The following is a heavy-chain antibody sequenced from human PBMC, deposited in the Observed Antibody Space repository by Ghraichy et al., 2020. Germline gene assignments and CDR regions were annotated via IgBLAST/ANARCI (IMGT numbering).Heavy chain of an antibody. D-gene: IGHD3-9*01. Sequence: ASVKVSCKASGYTFTGYYMHWVRQAPGQGLEWMGWINPNSGGTNYAQKFQGRVTMTRDTSISTAYMELSRLRSDDTAVYYCARCITIFCQGVGAFDIWGQGTMVTVSS. J-gene: IGHJ3*02. CDR1: GYTFTGYY. CDR2: INPNSGGT. CDR3: ARCITIFCQGVGAFDI. V-gene: IGHV1-2*02.